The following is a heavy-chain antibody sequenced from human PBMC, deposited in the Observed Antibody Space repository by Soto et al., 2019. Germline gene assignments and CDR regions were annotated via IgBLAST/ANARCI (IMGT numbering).Heavy chain of an antibody. CDR1: GFIFSAYW. Sequence: GGSLRLSCSASGFIFSAYWLHWVRQVPGKGLVWVSRINTDGSDTIYADSVKGRFTVSRDNAKNRLYLQMRSLRADDTAVYSCARSQGDFFDYWGQGSLVTVSS. V-gene: IGHV3-74*01. J-gene: IGHJ4*02. CDR2: INTDGSDT. CDR3: ARSQGDFFDY.